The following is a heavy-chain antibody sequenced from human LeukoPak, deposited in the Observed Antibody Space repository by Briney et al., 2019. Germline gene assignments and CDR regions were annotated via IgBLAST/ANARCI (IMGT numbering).Heavy chain of an antibody. Sequence: GGSLRLSCAASGFTVSSNYMSWVRQAPGKGLEWVSSISSSSSYIYYADSVKGRFTISRDNAKNSLYLQMNSLRAEDTAVYYCARVVVVTAIQDYGMDVWGQGTTVTVSS. CDR3: ARVVVVTAIQDYGMDV. D-gene: IGHD2-21*02. J-gene: IGHJ6*02. V-gene: IGHV3-21*01. CDR1: GFTVSSNY. CDR2: ISSSSSYI.